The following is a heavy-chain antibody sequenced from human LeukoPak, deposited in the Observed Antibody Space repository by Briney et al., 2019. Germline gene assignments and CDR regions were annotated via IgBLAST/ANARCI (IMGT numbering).Heavy chain of an antibody. CDR1: GDSISSGDYY. D-gene: IGHD2-8*01. Sequence: PSETLSLTCTVSGDSISSGDYYWSWIRQPAGKGLEWIGRISSSGSTNYNPSLKSRVTISVDTSKNQFSLKLSSVTAADTAVYYCARGDRPREIPPLIRKKNAFDIWGQGTMVTVSS. V-gene: IGHV4-61*02. CDR2: ISSSGST. J-gene: IGHJ3*02. CDR3: ARGDRPREIPPLIRKKNAFDI.